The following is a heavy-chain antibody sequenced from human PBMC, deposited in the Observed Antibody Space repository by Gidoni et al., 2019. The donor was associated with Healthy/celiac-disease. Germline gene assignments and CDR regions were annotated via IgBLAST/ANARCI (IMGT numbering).Heavy chain of an antibody. D-gene: IGHD1-26*01. CDR3: AKGGEWELLVDY. V-gene: IGHV3-30*18. CDR1: GFTFSSYG. CDR2: ISYDGSNK. J-gene: IGHJ4*02. Sequence: QVQLVESGGGVVQPGRSLRLSCAASGFTFSSYGMHWVRQAPGKGLEWVAVISYDGSNKYYADSVKGRFTISRDNSKNTLYLQMNSLRAEDTAVYYCAKGGEWELLVDYWGQGTLVTVSS.